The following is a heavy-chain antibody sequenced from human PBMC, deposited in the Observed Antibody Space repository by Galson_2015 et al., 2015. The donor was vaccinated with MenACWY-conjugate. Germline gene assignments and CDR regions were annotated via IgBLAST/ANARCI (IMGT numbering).Heavy chain of an antibody. V-gene: IGHV1-46*01. Sequence: SVKVSCKASGYTLTNYYMHWVRQAPGQGLEWMGLINPSGGATSYAQKFWDRPTMTRDTSTGTVYMQLSSLRSEDTAVYYCAKSYSSGWSADHFDYWGQGTLVTVSS. J-gene: IGHJ4*02. CDR3: AKSYSSGWSADHFDY. D-gene: IGHD6-19*01. CDR1: GYTLTNYY. CDR2: INPSGGAT.